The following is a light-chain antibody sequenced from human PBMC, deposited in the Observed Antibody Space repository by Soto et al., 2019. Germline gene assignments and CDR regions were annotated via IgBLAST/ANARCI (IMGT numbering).Light chain of an antibody. CDR3: QQYNNWLQT. J-gene: IGKJ1*01. Sequence: VLTQSPATLSVSQGERVTLSCRASQSVATNLAWYQQRPGQAPRLLIYGASKRAIGLPARFSGSGSGTEFTLTITSLQSEDFAVYYCQQYNNWLQTFGQGAKVDIK. CDR2: GAS. V-gene: IGKV3-15*01. CDR1: QSVATN.